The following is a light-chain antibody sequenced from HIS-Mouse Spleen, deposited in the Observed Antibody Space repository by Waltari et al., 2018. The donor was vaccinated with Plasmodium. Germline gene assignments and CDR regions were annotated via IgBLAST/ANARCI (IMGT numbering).Light chain of an antibody. J-gene: IGKJ4*01. V-gene: IGKV3-11*01. CDR1: PSVSSY. CDR2: DAS. CDR3: QQRSNWPLT. Sequence: EIVLTQSPATLSLSPGERATLSCRASPSVSSYLAWYQQKPGQAPRLLIYDASNRATGIPARFSGRWSGTDFTLTISSLEPEDFAVYYCQQRSNWPLTFGGGTKVEIK.